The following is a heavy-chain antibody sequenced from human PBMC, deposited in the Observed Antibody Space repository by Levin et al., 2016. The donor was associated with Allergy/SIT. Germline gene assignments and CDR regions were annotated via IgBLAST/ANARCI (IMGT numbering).Heavy chain of an antibody. V-gene: IGHV3-21*01. J-gene: IGHJ4*02. D-gene: IGHD4-17*01. CDR2: ISSSSSYI. CDR1: GFTFSSYS. Sequence: GGSLRLSCAASGFTFSSYSMNWVRQAPGKGLEWVSSISSSSSYIYYADSVKGRFTISRDNAKNSLYLQMNSLRAEDTAVYYCATAGDSWFHLNYWGQGTLVTVSS. CDR3: ATAGDSWFHLNY.